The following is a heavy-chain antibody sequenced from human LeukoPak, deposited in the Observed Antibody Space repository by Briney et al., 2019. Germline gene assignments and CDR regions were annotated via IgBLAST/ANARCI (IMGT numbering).Heavy chain of an antibody. CDR1: GFTFSSYS. J-gene: IGHJ4*02. D-gene: IGHD4-23*01. CDR2: ISRTGSTT. Sequence: PGGSLRLSCAASGFTFSSYSMNWVRQAPGKGLEWVSFISRTGSTTYYADSVKGRFTISRDNAKNSLYLQMNSLRAEDTAVYYCARVADSGGNSDYWGQGTLVTVSS. CDR3: ARVADSGGNSDY. V-gene: IGHV3-48*04.